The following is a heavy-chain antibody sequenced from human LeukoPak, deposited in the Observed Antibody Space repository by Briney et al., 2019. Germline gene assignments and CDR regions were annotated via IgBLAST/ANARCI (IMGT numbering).Heavy chain of an antibody. Sequence: SETLSLTCTVSGGAISSYYWNWIRQPPGKGLEWIGYIYYSGSTNYNPSLKSRVTISVDTSTNQSSLKLSYVTAEDPAVYYCTSASSGWFGDYYYHGMDVWGQGTTVTVSS. CDR3: TSASSGWFGDYYYHGMDV. V-gene: IGHV4-59*01. D-gene: IGHD6-19*01. CDR1: GGAISSYY. CDR2: IYYSGST. J-gene: IGHJ6*02.